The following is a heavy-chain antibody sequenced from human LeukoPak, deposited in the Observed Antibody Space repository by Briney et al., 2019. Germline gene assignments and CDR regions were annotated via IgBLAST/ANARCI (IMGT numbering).Heavy chain of an antibody. CDR3: ARDWRGSGSYYSFDY. D-gene: IGHD3-10*01. CDR1: GGSISSYY. CDR2: IYTSGST. Sequence: SETLSLTCTVSGGSISSYYWSWIRQPAGKGLEWIGRIYTSGSTNYNPSLKSRVTMSVDTSKNQFSLNLSSVTAADTAVYYCARDWRGSGSYYSFDYWGQGILVTVSS. J-gene: IGHJ4*02. V-gene: IGHV4-4*07.